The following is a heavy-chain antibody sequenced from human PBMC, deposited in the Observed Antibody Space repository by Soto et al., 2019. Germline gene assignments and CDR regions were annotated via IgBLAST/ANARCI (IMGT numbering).Heavy chain of an antibody. CDR1: GYTFTNYG. CDR3: AKDQGIAVAGSVDY. J-gene: IGHJ4*02. V-gene: IGHV1-18*01. D-gene: IGHD6-19*01. Sequence: ASVKVSCKASGYTFTNYGGSWVRQAPGQGLELMGWISAYNGNTNYTQKLQGRVTLTTDTSTSTAYMELRSLRSDDTAVYYCAKDQGIAVAGSVDYWGQGTLVTVSS. CDR2: ISAYNGNT.